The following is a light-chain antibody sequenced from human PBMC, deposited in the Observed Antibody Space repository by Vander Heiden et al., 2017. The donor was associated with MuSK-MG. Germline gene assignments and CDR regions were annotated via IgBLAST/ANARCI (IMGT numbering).Light chain of an antibody. Sequence: DIQMTQSPSSLSASVGDRVTITCRASQSISSNLNWYQQEPGKAPKLLIYAASSLQSGVPSRFSGSGSGTDFTLTISSLQPEDFATYYCQQSDSTPWTFGQGTKVEIK. CDR1: QSISSN. V-gene: IGKV1-39*01. CDR2: AAS. J-gene: IGKJ1*01. CDR3: QQSDSTPWT.